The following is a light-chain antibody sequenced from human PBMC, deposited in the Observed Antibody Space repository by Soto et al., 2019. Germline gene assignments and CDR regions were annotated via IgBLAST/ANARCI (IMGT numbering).Light chain of an antibody. CDR3: QQYNSYSRT. CDR2: DAS. V-gene: IGKV1-5*01. CDR1: QSISSW. J-gene: IGKJ1*01. Sequence: DIQMTQSPSTLSASVGDRFTITCRASQSISSWLAWYQQKPGKAPKLLIYDASSLESGVPSRFSGSGSGTEFTLTISSLQPDDFATYYCQQYNSYSRTVGQGTKVEIK.